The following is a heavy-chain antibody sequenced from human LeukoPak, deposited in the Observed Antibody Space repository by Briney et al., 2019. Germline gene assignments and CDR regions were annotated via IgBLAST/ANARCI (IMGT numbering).Heavy chain of an antibody. CDR3: ARGAYSGFWSEYKDYFAY. J-gene: IGHJ4*02. CDR1: GGSFSGYY. V-gene: IGHV4-34*01. D-gene: IGHD3-3*01. Sequence: SETQSLTCAVYGGSFSGYYWSWIRQPPGKGLEWIGEINHSGSTNYNPSLKSRVTISVDTSKNQFSLKLTSVTAADTAVYYCARGAYSGFWSEYKDYFAYWGQGTLVTVSS. CDR2: INHSGST.